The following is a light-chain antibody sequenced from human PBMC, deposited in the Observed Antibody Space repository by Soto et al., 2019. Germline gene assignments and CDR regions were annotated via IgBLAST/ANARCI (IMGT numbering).Light chain of an antibody. CDR3: QQYGRSRT. V-gene: IGKV3-20*01. CDR2: DVS. Sequence: EIVLTQSPGTLSLSPGERATLSCRSSQSVSSNYLAWYQQKPAQAPRLVIYDVSGRAPGIPDRFSGSGSGTDFTLTISRLEPEDFAVYYCQQYGRSRTFGQGTKVEIK. J-gene: IGKJ1*01. CDR1: QSVSSNY.